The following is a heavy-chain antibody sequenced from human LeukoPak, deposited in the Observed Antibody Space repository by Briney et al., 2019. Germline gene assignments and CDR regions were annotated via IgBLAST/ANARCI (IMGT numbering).Heavy chain of an antibody. Sequence: NSSETLSLTCAVYGGSFSGYYWSWIRQPPGKGLEWIGEINHSGSTNYNPSLKSRVTISVDTSKNQFSLKLSSVTAADTAVYYCTRVVPVAGITWGQGTLVTVSS. CDR2: INHSGST. V-gene: IGHV4-34*01. CDR1: GGSFSGYY. CDR3: TRVVPVAGIT. J-gene: IGHJ4*02. D-gene: IGHD6-19*01.